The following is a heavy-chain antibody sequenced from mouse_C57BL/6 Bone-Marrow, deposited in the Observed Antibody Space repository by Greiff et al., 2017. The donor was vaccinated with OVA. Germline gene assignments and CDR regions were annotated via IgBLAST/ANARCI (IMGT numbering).Heavy chain of an antibody. CDR1: GYAFSSSW. Sequence: QVQLQQSGPELVKPGASVKISCKASGYAFSSSWMNWVKQRPGQGLEWIGRIYPGDGDTNYNGKFKGKATLTADKSSSTAYMQLSSLTSEDSAVYICARESNPWYFDYWGQGTTLTVSS. J-gene: IGHJ2*01. D-gene: IGHD2-5*01. CDR2: IYPGDGDT. CDR3: ARESNPWYFDY. V-gene: IGHV1-82*01.